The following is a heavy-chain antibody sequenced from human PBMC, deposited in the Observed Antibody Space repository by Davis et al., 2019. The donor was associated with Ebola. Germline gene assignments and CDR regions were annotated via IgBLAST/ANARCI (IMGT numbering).Heavy chain of an antibody. V-gene: IGHV1-24*01. CDR3: AREGGMVYAMGASDY. D-gene: IGHD2-8*01. CDR2: FDPDDGEA. Sequence: ASVKVSCKVSEYTLAELAIHWVRQTPGKGLEWMGSFDPDDGEAIYAQKFQDRVTMTEDTSTDTAYMELSSLRSEDTAVYYCAREGGMVYAMGASDYWGQGTLVTVSS. J-gene: IGHJ4*02. CDR1: EYTLAELA.